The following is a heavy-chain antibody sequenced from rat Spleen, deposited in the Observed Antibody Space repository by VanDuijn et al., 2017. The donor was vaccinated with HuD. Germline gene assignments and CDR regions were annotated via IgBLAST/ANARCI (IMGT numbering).Heavy chain of an antibody. CDR2: IIYDGSRT. J-gene: IGHJ3*01. CDR1: GFTFNNYW. CDR3: AGGRGFVY. V-gene: IGHV5-29*01. Sequence: EVQLVESGGGLVQPGRSLKFSCVASGFTFNNYWMSWIRQAPGKGLEWVATIIYDGSRTYYRDSVKGRFTISRDNAKSTLYLQMDSLRSEDTATYYCAGGRGFVYWGQGTLVTVSS.